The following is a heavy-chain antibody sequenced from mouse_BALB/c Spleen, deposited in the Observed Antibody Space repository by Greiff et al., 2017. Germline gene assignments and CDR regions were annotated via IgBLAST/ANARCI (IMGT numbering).Heavy chain of an antibody. CDR2: ISYSGST. D-gene: IGHD3-2*01. V-gene: IGHV3-2*02. CDR3: ALDSSGYVDYAMDY. CDR1: GYSITSDYA. Sequence: EVKLMESGPGLVKPSQSLSLTCTVTGYSITSDYAWNWIRQFPGNKLEWMGYISYSGSTSYNPSLKSRISITRDTSKNQFFLQLNSVTTEDTATYYCALDSSGYVDYAMDYWGQGTSVTVSS. J-gene: IGHJ4*01.